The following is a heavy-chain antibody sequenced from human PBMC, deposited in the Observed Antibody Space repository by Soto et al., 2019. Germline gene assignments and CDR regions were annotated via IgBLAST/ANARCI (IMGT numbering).Heavy chain of an antibody. J-gene: IGHJ6*02. CDR3: ARASGVVVAATPSYYYYGMDV. CDR1: GGTFSSYA. Sequence: ASVKVSCKASGGTFSSYAISWVRQAPGQGLEWMGGIIPIFGTANYAQKFQGRVTITADESTSTAYMELSSLRSEDTAVYYCARASGVVVAATPSYYYYGMDVWGQGTTVTVSS. V-gene: IGHV1-69*13. CDR2: IIPIFGTA. D-gene: IGHD2-15*01.